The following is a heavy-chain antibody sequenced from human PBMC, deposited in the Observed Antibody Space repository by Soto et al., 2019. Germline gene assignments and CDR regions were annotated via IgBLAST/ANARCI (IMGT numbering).Heavy chain of an antibody. V-gene: IGHV5-51*01. CDR2: IHPGESDT. CDR3: ERKQENYYHFYGMDV. Sequence: PWEALKLSCNSYGYRFTPYCIAWVRQMPGTGLEWMGSIHPGESDTRYSPSFQGQVTISADRSITTAYLQWSSLKASDTAMYYCERKQENYYHFYGMDVWGQGTTVSVS. D-gene: IGHD6-13*01. J-gene: IGHJ6*02. CDR1: GYRFTPYC.